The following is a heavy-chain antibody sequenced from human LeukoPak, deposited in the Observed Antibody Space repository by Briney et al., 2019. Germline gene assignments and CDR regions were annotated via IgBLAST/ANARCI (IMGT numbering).Heavy chain of an antibody. CDR1: GYTFTSYD. CDR2: MNPNSGNT. Sequence: GSSVKVSCKASGYTFTSYDINWVRQATGQGLEWMGWMNPNSGNTGYAQKFQGRVTMARNTSISTAYMELSSLRSEDTAVYYCARTTYGDYQKADYWGQGTLVTVSS. J-gene: IGHJ4*02. CDR3: ARTTYGDYQKADY. V-gene: IGHV1-8*01. D-gene: IGHD4-17*01.